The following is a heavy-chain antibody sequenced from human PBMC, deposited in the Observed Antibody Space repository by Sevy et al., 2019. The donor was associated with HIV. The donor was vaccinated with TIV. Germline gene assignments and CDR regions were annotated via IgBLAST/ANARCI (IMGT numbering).Heavy chain of an antibody. V-gene: IGHV3-21*06. CDR1: GFSFSHYS. CDR2: ISYNSNFI. D-gene: IGHD3-22*01. J-gene: IGHJ3*01. CDR3: ALTNSADYDDSGAFHL. Sequence: GGSLRLSCTVTGFTFSGFSFSHYSMNWVRQAPGRGLEWVSSISYNSNFILYADPVKGRFTISRDDAKNSLFLLMDRLRADDTAMYYCALTNSADYDDSGAFHLWGRGTMVTVSS.